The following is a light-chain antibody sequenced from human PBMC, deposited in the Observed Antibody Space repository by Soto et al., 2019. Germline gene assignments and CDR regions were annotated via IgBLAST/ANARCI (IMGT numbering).Light chain of an antibody. V-gene: IGKV1-39*01. CDR3: QQSFSAPYT. CDR1: HSISAY. Sequence: DIQLTQSPSSLSASVGDRVTITCRSSHSISAYLNWYQQKPGQAPELLIYAASHLQSGAPSRFSGSQSGTDFTLTISYLQPEDSASYFCQQSFSAPYTFGQGTKLEIK. J-gene: IGKJ2*01. CDR2: AAS.